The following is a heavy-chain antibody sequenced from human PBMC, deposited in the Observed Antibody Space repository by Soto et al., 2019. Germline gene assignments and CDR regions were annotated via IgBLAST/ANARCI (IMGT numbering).Heavy chain of an antibody. Sequence: SETLSLTCTVSGGSVTSGNYYWSWIRQPPGKGLEWIGHIYYSGSTNYNPSLKSRVTISVDASKNQFSLKLSSVTAADTAMYYCARGPVVTPFVDYWGQGTLVTVSS. V-gene: IGHV4-61*01. D-gene: IGHD2-21*02. CDR1: GGSVTSGNYY. J-gene: IGHJ4*02. CDR2: IYYSGST. CDR3: ARGPVVTPFVDY.